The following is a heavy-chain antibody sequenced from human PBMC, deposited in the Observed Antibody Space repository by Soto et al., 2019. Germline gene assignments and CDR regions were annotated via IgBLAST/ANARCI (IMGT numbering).Heavy chain of an antibody. CDR2: LYYGRSA. D-gene: IGHD3-22*01. CDR3: ALRSMAVVPEY. J-gene: IGHJ4*02. CDR1: GDSISSYY. Sequence: QVQLQESGPGLVKPSETLSLTCAVSGDSISSYYCMWIRQPPGKGLESIGYLYYGRSANYNPSLQRRVTLPVDPSPNQGSLTLSSMTAADTAVYYCALRSMAVVPEYWGQGTLVTVSS. V-gene: IGHV4-59*01.